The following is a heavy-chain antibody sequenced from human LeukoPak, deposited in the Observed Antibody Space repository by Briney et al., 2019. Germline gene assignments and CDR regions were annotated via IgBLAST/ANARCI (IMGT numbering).Heavy chain of an antibody. Sequence: GGSLRLSCAASGFTFSSYAMSWVRQAPGKGLEWVSGISRSDGGTYYADSVKGRFTISRDNSKNTLYLQVNSLRAEDTAVYYCAKDIYGDYGGLDYWGQGTLVTVSS. J-gene: IGHJ4*02. D-gene: IGHD4-17*01. CDR3: AKDIYGDYGGLDY. CDR2: ISRSDGGT. CDR1: GFTFSSYA. V-gene: IGHV3-23*01.